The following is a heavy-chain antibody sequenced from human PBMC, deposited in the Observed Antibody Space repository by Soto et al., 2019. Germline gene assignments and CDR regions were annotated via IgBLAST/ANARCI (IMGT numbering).Heavy chain of an antibody. CDR1: GLSFGSYA. V-gene: IGHV3-23*01. Sequence: LRLSCAASGLSFGSYALSWVRQAPGKGLEWVSTISGSDGKTFYADSVKGRFSISRDTSQSTLYLQMNSLRADDTAMYYCARWSYLDYWGQGTRVTVSS. CDR2: ISGSDGKT. D-gene: IGHD3-3*01. J-gene: IGHJ4*02. CDR3: ARWSYLDY.